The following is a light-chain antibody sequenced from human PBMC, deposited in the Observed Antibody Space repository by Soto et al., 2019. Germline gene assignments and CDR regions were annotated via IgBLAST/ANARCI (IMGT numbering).Light chain of an antibody. Sequence: QSVLTQPPSVSGAPVQRVTISGTGSSSNIGAGYDVHWYQQLPGTAPKLLIYGNSKRPSGVPDRFSGSKSGTSASLAITGLQAEDEADYYCQSYDSSLSGSVFGGGTKITVL. V-gene: IGLV1-40*01. CDR1: SSNIGAGYD. J-gene: IGLJ3*02. CDR3: QSYDSSLSGSV. CDR2: GNS.